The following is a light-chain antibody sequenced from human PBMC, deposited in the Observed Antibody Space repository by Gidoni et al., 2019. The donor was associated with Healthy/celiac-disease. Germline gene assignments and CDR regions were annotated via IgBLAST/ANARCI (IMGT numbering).Light chain of an antibody. V-gene: IGLV3-1*01. J-gene: IGLJ2*01. CDR3: QAWDSSTVV. CDR2: QDS. Sequence: SYELTQPPSVSVSPGQTASITCSGDKLGDKYACWYQQKPGQYPVLVIYQDSKRPSGIPERFSCSTSGNTATLTISGTQAMDEADYYCQAWDSSTVVFGGGTKLTVL. CDR1: KLGDKY.